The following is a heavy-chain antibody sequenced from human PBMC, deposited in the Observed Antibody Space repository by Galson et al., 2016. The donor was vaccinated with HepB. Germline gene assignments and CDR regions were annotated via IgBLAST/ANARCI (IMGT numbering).Heavy chain of an antibody. CDR3: AKDGGYTYALGY. Sequence: SLRLSCAASGFTFSGSGIHWVRQASGKGLEWVAVISSDGSNQFYADSVTGRFTISRDNSKDTLYLQMNSLRAEDTAVYYCAKDGGYTYALGYWGRGTLVTVSS. J-gene: IGHJ4*02. CDR1: GFTFSGSG. V-gene: IGHV3-30*18. D-gene: IGHD5-18*01. CDR2: ISSDGSNQ.